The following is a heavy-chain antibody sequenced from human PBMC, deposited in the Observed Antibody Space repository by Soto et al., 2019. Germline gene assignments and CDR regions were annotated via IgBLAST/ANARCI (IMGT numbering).Heavy chain of an antibody. CDR1: GYTFTSYS. D-gene: IGHD4-17*01. V-gene: IGHV1-46*01. Sequence: QVQLVQSGAEVKKPGASVRVSCKASGYTFTSYSVHWVRQAPGQGLEWMGVINPSGGTTTYAQKFQGRVTMISDQCTSTVYMELRSLRSDDTAVYSCAKESYGGKSYDYWGQGTLVTVSS. J-gene: IGHJ4*02. CDR3: AKESYGGKSYDY. CDR2: INPSGGTT.